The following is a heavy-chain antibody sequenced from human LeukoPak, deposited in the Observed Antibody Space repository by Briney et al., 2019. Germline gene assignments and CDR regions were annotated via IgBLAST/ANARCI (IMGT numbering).Heavy chain of an antibody. J-gene: IGHJ5*02. D-gene: IGHD1-26*01. CDR1: GFTFSSYS. Sequence: GGSLRLSCAASGFTFSSYSMNWVRQAPGKGLEWVSYISSSSSTIYYADSVKGRFTISRDNAKNSLYLQMNSLRAEDTAVYYCASRELVGGFDWFDPWGQGTLVTVSS. CDR3: ASRELVGGFDWFDP. CDR2: ISSSSSTI. V-gene: IGHV3-48*04.